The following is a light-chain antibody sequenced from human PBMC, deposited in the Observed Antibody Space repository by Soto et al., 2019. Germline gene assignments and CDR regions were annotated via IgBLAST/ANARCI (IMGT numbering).Light chain of an antibody. J-gene: IGKJ2*01. V-gene: IGKV1-9*01. CDR3: QQYHSVPYT. CDR1: QGSSTH. Sequence: IQLTQSPSSLSASLGDRVTITCRASQGSSTHLAWYQQNPGKAPELLIYAASTLQTGVPSRFSGGGSGTEYTRTINGLQPDDFATYYCQQYHSVPYTFGQGTKLEI. CDR2: AAS.